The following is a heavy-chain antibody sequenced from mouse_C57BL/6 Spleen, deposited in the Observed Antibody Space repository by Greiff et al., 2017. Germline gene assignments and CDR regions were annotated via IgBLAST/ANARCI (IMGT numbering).Heavy chain of an antibody. CDR2: ILPGSGST. CDR3: AGGRQLRRLDY. V-gene: IGHV1-9*01. D-gene: IGHD3-2*02. Sequence: VQLQQSGAELMKPGASVKLSCKATGYTFTGYWLEWVKQRPGHGLEWIGEILPGSGSTNYNEKFKGQATFTAEKSSNTAYMQLSSLTTEVSAIDYWAGGRQLRRLDYWGQGTTLTVSS. J-gene: IGHJ2*01. CDR1: GYTFTGYW.